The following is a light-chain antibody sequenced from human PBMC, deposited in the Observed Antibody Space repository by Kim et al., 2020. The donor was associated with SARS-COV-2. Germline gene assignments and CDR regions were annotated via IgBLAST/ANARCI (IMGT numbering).Light chain of an antibody. CDR1: QSISAW. Sequence: ESIGDRVSLTCRASQSISAWLAWYQQKPGKAPKLLIYDASSLESGVPSRFSGRGSGTEFTLTITSLQPDDFATYYCQEYASHSPTFGQGTKVDIK. J-gene: IGKJ1*01. CDR3: QEYASHSPT. CDR2: DAS. V-gene: IGKV1-5*01.